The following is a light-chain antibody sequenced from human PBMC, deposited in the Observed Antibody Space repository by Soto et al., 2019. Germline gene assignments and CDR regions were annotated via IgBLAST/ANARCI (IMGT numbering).Light chain of an antibody. CDR3: QQYNTYSPT. CDR1: QSISTS. CDR2: KTS. Sequence: DTQMTQSPSTLSASVGDRVTITCRASQSISTSMAWYQQRPWTAPKLLIYKTSTLESGVPSRFSGSGSGTEFTLTISSLQPDDFATYYCQQYNTYSPTFGQGTKVEVK. V-gene: IGKV1-5*03. J-gene: IGKJ1*01.